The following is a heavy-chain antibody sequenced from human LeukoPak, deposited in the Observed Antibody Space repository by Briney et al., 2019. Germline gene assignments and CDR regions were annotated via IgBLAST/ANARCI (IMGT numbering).Heavy chain of an antibody. J-gene: IGHJ4*02. V-gene: IGHV3-53*01. CDR3: ARGPGYSGYGDY. CDR2: IYSGGST. D-gene: IGHD5-12*01. Sequence: GGSLRLSCSASGFTFDNYAMSWVRQAPGKGLEWVSVIYSGGSTYYADSVKGRFTISRDNSKNTLYLQMNSLRAEDTAVYYCARGPGYSGYGDYWGQGTLVTVSS. CDR1: GFTFDNYA.